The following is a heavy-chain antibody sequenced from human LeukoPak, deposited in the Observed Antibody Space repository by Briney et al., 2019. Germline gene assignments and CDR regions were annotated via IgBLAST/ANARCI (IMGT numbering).Heavy chain of an antibody. Sequence: SETLSLTCTVSGGSISSYYWSWIRQPPGKGLEWIGYIYYSGSTNYIPSLKSRVTISVDTSKSQFSLKLSSVTAADTAVYYCAGNVPRLYYYGMDVWGQGTTVTVSS. CDR1: GGSISSYY. CDR2: IYYSGST. J-gene: IGHJ6*02. CDR3: AGNVPRLYYYGMDV. V-gene: IGHV4-59*08. D-gene: IGHD6-6*01.